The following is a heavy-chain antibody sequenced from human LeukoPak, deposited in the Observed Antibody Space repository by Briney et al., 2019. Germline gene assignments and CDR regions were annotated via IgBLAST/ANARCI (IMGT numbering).Heavy chain of an antibody. D-gene: IGHD1-26*01. V-gene: IGHV3-30*02. CDR2: IRYDGSSK. CDR3: AKDMGGLLAKHYLDY. J-gene: IGHJ4*02. Sequence: GGSLRLSCAASGFTFSSHGIHWVRQAPGKGLEWVAFIRYDGSSKYNADSVKGRFTISRDNSKNTVYLQMSSLRAEDTAVYYCAKDMGGLLAKHYLDYWGQGTLITVSS. CDR1: GFTFSSHG.